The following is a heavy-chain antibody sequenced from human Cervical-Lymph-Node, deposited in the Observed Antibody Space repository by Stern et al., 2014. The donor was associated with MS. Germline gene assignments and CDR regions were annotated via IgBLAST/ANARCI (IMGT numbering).Heavy chain of an antibody. CDR1: GFNFNDHY. V-gene: IGHV3-11*01. J-gene: IGHJ4*02. D-gene: IGHD6-6*01. CDR3: VRTARLSDY. CDR2: GSQSGDTT. Sequence: VQLEESGGGVVQPGGSLRLSCAASGFNFNDHYMRWIRQAPGKVLECVSYGSQSGDTTSYADSGKGRFSISRDNAKNSVYLQLNSLTAEDTAVYYCVRTARLSDYWGQGTLVTVPS.